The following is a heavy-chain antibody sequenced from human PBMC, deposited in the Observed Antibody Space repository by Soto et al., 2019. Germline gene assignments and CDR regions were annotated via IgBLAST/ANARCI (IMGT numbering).Heavy chain of an antibody. CDR3: ARLRFLEWTEVTGDYGMDV. J-gene: IGHJ6*02. D-gene: IGHD3-3*01. CDR1: GFTFSSYG. Sequence: QVQLVESGGGVVQPGRSLRLSCAASGFTFSSYGMHWVRQAPGKGLEWVAVIWYDGSNKYYADSVKGRFTISRDNSKNQLDLQMNSLRAEDTAVYYCARLRFLEWTEVTGDYGMDVWGHGTTVTVSS. V-gene: IGHV3-33*01. CDR2: IWYDGSNK.